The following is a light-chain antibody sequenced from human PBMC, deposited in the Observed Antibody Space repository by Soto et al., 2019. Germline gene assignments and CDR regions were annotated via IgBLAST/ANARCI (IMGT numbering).Light chain of an antibody. CDR2: AAS. V-gene: IGKV1-39*01. J-gene: IGKJ1*01. CDR1: QSISRY. Sequence: IQMTQSPSSLSASVGDRVTITCRASQSISRYLNWYQQKPGKAPKLLVYAASSLQSGVPSRFSGSGSGTDFTLTITSLQPEDFATYYCQQSYSTPARTFGQGTKVEIK. CDR3: QQSYSTPART.